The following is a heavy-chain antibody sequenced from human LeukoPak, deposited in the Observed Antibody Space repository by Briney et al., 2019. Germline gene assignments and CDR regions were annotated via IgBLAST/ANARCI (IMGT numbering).Heavy chain of an antibody. V-gene: IGHV3-7*01. J-gene: IGHJ6*03. Sequence: GGSLRLSCAASGFTFSSYWMSWVRQAPGKGLEWVANIKQDGSEKYYVDSVKGRFTISRDNAKNSLYLQMNSLRAEDTAVYYCARDYDFWSGSPLVGWYYYMDVWGKGTTVIVSS. D-gene: IGHD3-3*01. CDR2: IKQDGSEK. CDR3: ARDYDFWSGSPLVGWYYYMDV. CDR1: GFTFSSYW.